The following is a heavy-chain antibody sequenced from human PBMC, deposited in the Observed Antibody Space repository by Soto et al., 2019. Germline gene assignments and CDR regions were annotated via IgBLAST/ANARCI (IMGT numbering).Heavy chain of an antibody. CDR2: INPNSGGT. D-gene: IGHD5-12*01. CDR1: GYTFTGYY. CDR3: ARVPRRGGYGYYYYYGMDV. J-gene: IGHJ6*02. V-gene: IGHV1-2*02. Sequence: ASVKVSCKASGYTFTGYYMHWVRQAPGQGLEWMGWINPNSGGTNYAQKLQGRVTMTRDTSISTAYMELSRLRSDDTAVYYCARVPRRGGYGYYYYYGMDVWGQGTTVTVSS.